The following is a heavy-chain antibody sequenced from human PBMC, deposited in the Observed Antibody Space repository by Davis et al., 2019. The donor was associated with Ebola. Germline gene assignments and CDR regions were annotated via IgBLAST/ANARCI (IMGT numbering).Heavy chain of an antibody. D-gene: IGHD4-17*01. J-gene: IGHJ4*02. CDR1: GFTFSSYW. V-gene: IGHV3-73*01. Sequence: GESLMISCAASGFTFSSYWMSWVRQASGKGLEWVGRIRSKANSYATAYAASVKGTFTISRDDSKNTAYLQMNSLKTEDTAVYYCTTTTVTIDYWGQGTLVTVSS. CDR2: IRSKANSYAT. CDR3: TTTTVTIDY.